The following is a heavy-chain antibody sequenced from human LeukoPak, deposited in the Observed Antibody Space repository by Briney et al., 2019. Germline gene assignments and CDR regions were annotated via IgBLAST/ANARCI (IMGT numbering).Heavy chain of an antibody. Sequence: PGGSLRLSCAASGFTFSGYWMHWVLQAPGKGLMWVSRINTDGSSTTYADSVKGRFTISRDNAKNTLYLRMNSLRVEDTAVYHCVRRHPPPSTSPTSYGMDVWGQGTTVTVSS. CDR1: GFTFSGYW. CDR3: VRRHPPPSTSPTSYGMDV. J-gene: IGHJ6*02. V-gene: IGHV3-74*01. CDR2: INTDGSST. D-gene: IGHD2-2*01.